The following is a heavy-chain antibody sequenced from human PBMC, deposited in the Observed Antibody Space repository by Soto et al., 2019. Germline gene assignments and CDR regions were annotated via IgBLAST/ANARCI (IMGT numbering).Heavy chain of an antibody. V-gene: IGHV1-3*01. CDR3: ARVSSRTHYYYYMDV. J-gene: IGHJ6*03. CDR2: INAGNGNT. Sequence: EASVKVSCKASGYTFTSYAKHWVRQAPGQRLEWMGWINAGNGNTKYSQKFQGRVTITRDTSASTAYMELSSLRSEDTAVYYCARVSSRTHYYYYMDVWGKGTTVTVSS. CDR1: GYTFTSYA. D-gene: IGHD6-13*01.